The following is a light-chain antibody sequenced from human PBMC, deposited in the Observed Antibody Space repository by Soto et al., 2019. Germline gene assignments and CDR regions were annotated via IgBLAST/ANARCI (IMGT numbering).Light chain of an antibody. J-gene: IGKJ4*01. CDR2: GAS. Sequence: EIGMTQSPATLSVSPGERVTLSCRASQSVSSRLAWYQQKPGQSPRRLIYGASTRATGIPARFSGCRSGTDFTLPISCLQAEDFAVYYCQHYNDWPLPFGGVAKVAI. V-gene: IGKV3-15*01. CDR1: QSVSSR. CDR3: QHYNDWPLP.